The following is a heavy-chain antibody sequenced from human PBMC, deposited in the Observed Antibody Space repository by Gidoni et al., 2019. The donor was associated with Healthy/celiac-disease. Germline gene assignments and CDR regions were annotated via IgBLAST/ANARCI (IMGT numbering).Heavy chain of an antibody. CDR1: GGSISRSSYY. V-gene: IGHV4-39*01. Sequence: QLQLQESGPGLVKPSETLSLTCTVSGGSISRSSYYWGWIRQPPGKGLEWIGSIYYSGSTYYNPSLKSRVTISVDTSKNQFSLKLSSVTAADTAVYYCARHPRGDDFWSGYYWGQGTLVTVSS. J-gene: IGHJ4*02. CDR2: IYYSGST. CDR3: ARHPRGDDFWSGYY. D-gene: IGHD3-3*01.